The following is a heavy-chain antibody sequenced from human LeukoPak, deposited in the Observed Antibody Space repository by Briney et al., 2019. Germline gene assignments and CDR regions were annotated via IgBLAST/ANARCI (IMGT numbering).Heavy chain of an antibody. CDR1: GYTFTGYY. J-gene: IGHJ3*02. Sequence: ASVKVSCEASGYTFTGYYMHWVRQAPGQGLEWMGWINPNSGRTNYAQKFQGRVTMTRDTSISTAYMELSRLRSDDTAVYYCARAARMGGYFKMDAFDIWGQGTMVTVSS. V-gene: IGHV1-2*02. D-gene: IGHD3-22*01. CDR2: INPNSGRT. CDR3: ARAARMGGYFKMDAFDI.